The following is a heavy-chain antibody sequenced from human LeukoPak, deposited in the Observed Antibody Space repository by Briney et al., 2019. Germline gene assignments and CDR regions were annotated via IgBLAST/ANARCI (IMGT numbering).Heavy chain of an antibody. CDR2: ISYDGSNK. D-gene: IGHD1-26*01. Sequence: GRSLRLSCAASGFTFSSYGMHWVRQAPGKGLEWVAVISYDGSNKYYADSVKGRFTISRVNSKNTLYLQMNSLRAEDTAVYYCAKDRWEDYWGQGTLVTVSS. CDR3: AKDRWEDY. V-gene: IGHV3-30*18. J-gene: IGHJ4*02. CDR1: GFTFSSYG.